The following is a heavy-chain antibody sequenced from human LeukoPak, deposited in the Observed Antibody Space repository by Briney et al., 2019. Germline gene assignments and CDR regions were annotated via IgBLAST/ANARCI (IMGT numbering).Heavy chain of an antibody. CDR1: GYTFTSYY. V-gene: IGHV1-46*01. Sequence: ASVKVSCKASGYTFTSYYMHWVRQAPGQGLEWMGIINPSGGSTSYAQKFQGRVTMTRDTSTSTVYMELSSLRSEDTAVYYCAKDEPVTRIAATPGYMDVWGKGTTVTVSS. CDR3: AKDEPVTRIAATPGYMDV. CDR2: INPSGGST. J-gene: IGHJ6*03. D-gene: IGHD6-6*01.